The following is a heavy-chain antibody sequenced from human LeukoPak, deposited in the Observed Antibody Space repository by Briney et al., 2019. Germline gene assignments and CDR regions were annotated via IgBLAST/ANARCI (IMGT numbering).Heavy chain of an antibody. CDR2: INTDGSST. CDR1: GFTFSTYW. V-gene: IGHV3-74*01. Sequence: PGGSLRLSCAASGFTFSTYWMHWVRQAPGKGLVWVSRINTDGSSTTYADSVKGRFTISRDNSKNTLYLQMNSLRDEDTAGYYCANRGRYYFDYWGQGTLVTVSS. D-gene: IGHD3-16*01. CDR3: ANRGRYYFDY. J-gene: IGHJ4*02.